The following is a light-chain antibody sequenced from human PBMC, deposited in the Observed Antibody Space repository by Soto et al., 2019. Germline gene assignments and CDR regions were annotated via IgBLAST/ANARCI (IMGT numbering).Light chain of an antibody. J-gene: IGLJ1*01. V-gene: IGLV2-8*01. Sequence: QSVLTQPPSASGSPGQSVTISCTGTSSDVGGYHYVSWYQQHPGKAPKLMVYAVSKRPSGVPDRFSGSKSGNTASLTVSGLQAEDEADYYCSSYAGSNFYVFGTGTKVTVL. CDR3: SSYAGSNFYV. CDR2: AVS. CDR1: SSDVGGYHY.